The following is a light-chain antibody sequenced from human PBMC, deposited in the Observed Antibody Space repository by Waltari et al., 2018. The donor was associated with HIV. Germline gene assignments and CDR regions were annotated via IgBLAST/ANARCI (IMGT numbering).Light chain of an antibody. CDR1: SSDVGGYNY. CDR2: EVS. Sequence: QSALTQPPSASGSPGQSVTISCTGTSSDVGGYNYVSWYQQHPGKAHQLMISEVSQLPAGGPNRFSGSKSGNPASLTGSGLQTEDEANYYCSSYAGSNNWVFGGGTNLTVL. CDR3: SSYAGSNNWV. J-gene: IGLJ3*02. V-gene: IGLV2-8*01.